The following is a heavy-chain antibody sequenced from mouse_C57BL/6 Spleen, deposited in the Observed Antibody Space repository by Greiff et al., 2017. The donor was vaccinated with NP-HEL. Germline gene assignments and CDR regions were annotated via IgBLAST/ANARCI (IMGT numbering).Heavy chain of an antibody. J-gene: IGHJ3*01. D-gene: IGHD2-4*01. CDR2: IDPETGGT. CDR3: TKPDYDYDEAWFAY. CDR1: GYTFTDYE. V-gene: IGHV1-15*01. Sequence: VQLQQSGAELVRPGASVTLSCTASGYTFTDYEMHWVKQTPVHGLEWIGAIDPETGGTAYNQKFKGKAILTADKSSSTAYMELRSLTSEASAVYYCTKPDYDYDEAWFAYWGQGTLVTVSA.